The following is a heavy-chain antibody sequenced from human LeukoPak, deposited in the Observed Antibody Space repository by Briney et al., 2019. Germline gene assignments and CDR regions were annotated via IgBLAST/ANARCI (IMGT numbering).Heavy chain of an antibody. CDR1: GFTFSSYA. V-gene: IGHV3-23*01. D-gene: IGHD5-12*01. Sequence: GGSLGLSCAASGFTFSSYAMSWVRQAPGKGLEWVSAISGSGGSTYYADSVKGRFTISRDNSKNTLYLQMNSLRAEDTAVYYCAKGLGGYPYNWFDPWGQGTLVTVSS. CDR2: ISGSGGST. J-gene: IGHJ5*02. CDR3: AKGLGGYPYNWFDP.